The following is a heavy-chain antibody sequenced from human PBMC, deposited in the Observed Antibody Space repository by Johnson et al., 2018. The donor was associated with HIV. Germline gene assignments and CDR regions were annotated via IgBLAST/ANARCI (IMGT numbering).Heavy chain of an antibody. Sequence: VQLVESGGGLVQPGGSLRLSCAASGFTFSSYDMHWVRQATGKGLEWVSAIGTAGDTYYPGSVKGRFTISRENAKNSLYLQMNSLRAGDTAVYYCARSLPYSSSVGFDIWGQGTMVTVSS. V-gene: IGHV3-13*01. CDR3: ARSLPYSSSVGFDI. CDR1: GFTFSSYD. J-gene: IGHJ3*02. CDR2: IGTAGDT. D-gene: IGHD6-6*01.